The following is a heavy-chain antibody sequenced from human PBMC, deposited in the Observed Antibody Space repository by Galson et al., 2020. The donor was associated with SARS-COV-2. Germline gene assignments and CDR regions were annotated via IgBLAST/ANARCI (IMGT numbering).Heavy chain of an antibody. V-gene: IGHV4-38-2*02. Sequence: SETLSLTCTVSGYSISSGYYWGWIRQPPGKGLEWIGSIYHSGSTYYNPSLKSRVTISVDTSKNQFSLKLSSVTAADTAVYYCARIGQSGSYCSSTSCPFDYWGQGTLVTVSS. D-gene: IGHD2-2*01. CDR1: GYSISSGYY. CDR3: ARIGQSGSYCSSTSCPFDY. J-gene: IGHJ4*02. CDR2: IYHSGST.